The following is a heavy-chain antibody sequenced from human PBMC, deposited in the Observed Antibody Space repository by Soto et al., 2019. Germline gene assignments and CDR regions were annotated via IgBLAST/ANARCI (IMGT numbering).Heavy chain of an antibody. V-gene: IGHV4-59*01. CDR3: ARVGYYYGSGRYNWFDP. CDR1: GDSISSYY. Sequence: SETLSLTCTFSGDSISSYYWSWIRQPPGKGLEWIGYIYYSGSTNYNPSLKSRVTISVDTSKNQFSLKLSSVTAADTAVYYCARVGYYYGSGRYNWFDPWGQGTLVTVSS. J-gene: IGHJ5*02. CDR2: IYYSGST. D-gene: IGHD3-10*01.